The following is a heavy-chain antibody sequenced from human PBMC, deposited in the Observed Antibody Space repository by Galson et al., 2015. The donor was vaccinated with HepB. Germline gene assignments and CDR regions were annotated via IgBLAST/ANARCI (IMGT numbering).Heavy chain of an antibody. CDR1: GFTFSSYA. D-gene: IGHD2-8*01. CDR3: AKPNFILYDPSYFDY. Sequence: SLRLSCAASGFTFSSYAMHWVRQAPGKGLEWVAVISYDGSNKYYADSVKGRFTISRDNSKNTLYLQMNSLRAEDTAVYYCAKPNFILYDPSYFDYWGQGTLVTVSS. CDR2: ISYDGSNK. V-gene: IGHV3-30-3*02. J-gene: IGHJ4*02.